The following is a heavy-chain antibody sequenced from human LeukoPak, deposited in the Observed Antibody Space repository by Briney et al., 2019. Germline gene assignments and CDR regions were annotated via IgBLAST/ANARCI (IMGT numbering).Heavy chain of an antibody. J-gene: IGHJ4*02. CDR3: AKGDYGDYPSSYFDH. CDR1: GFTFSSYA. Sequence: GGSLRLSCAASGFTFSSYAMSRVRQAPGKGLEWVSAISGSGGSTYYADSVKGRFTISRDNSKNTLYLQMNSLRAEDTAVYYCAKGDYGDYPSSYFDHWGQGTLVTVSS. CDR2: ISGSGGST. D-gene: IGHD4-17*01. V-gene: IGHV3-23*01.